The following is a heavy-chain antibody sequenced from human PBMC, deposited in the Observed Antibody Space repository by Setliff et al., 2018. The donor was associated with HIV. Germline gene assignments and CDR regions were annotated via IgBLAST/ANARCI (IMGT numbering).Heavy chain of an antibody. CDR3: ASPRSLLVWYDAFDI. CDR2: IYYGGST. Sequence: SETLSLTCTVSGGSISSGGYYWGWIRQPPGKGLEWIGSIYYGGSTYYNPSLKSRVTISVDTSKNQFSLTLSSVTAADTAVYYCASPRSLLVWYDAFDIWGQGTMVTVSS. J-gene: IGHJ3*02. D-gene: IGHD3-16*01. V-gene: IGHV4-39*01. CDR1: GGSISSGGYY.